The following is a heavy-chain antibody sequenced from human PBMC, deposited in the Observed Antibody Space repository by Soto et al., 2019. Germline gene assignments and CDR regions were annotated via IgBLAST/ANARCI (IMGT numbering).Heavy chain of an antibody. V-gene: IGHV4-30-4*01. CDR1: CGSISSGDYY. D-gene: IGHD3-10*01. Sequence: PSETLSLTCTVSCGSISSGDYYWSWIRQPPGKGLEWIGYIYYSGSTYYNPSLKSRVTISVDTSKNQFSLKLSSVTAADTAVYYCAREIWFGEGLLFDYWGQGTLVTVSS. CDR3: AREIWFGEGLLFDY. J-gene: IGHJ4*02. CDR2: IYYSGST.